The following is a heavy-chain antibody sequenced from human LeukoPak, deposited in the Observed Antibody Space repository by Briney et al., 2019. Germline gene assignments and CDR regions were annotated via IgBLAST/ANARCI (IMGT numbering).Heavy chain of an antibody. V-gene: IGHV3-30*18. Sequence: GRSLRLSCAASGFTFSSYGMHWVRQAPGKGLEWVAVISYDGSNKYYADSVKGRFTISRDNSKNTLYLQMNSLRAEDTAVYYCAKAYHSSGWYGYAFDIWGQGTMVTVSS. J-gene: IGHJ3*02. D-gene: IGHD6-19*01. CDR2: ISYDGSNK. CDR1: GFTFSSYG. CDR3: AKAYHSSGWYGYAFDI.